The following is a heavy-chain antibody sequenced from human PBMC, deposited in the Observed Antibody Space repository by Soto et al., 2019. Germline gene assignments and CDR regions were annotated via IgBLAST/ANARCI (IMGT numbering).Heavy chain of an antibody. J-gene: IGHJ5*02. CDR3: ARDPIGIVATPTDWFDP. V-gene: IGHV1-3*01. Sequence: ASVKVSCKASGYTFTSYAMHWVRQAPGQRLEWMGWINAGNGNTKYSQKFQGRVTITRDTSASTAYMELSSLRSEDTAVYYCARDPIGIVATPTDWFDPWGQGTLVTVSS. D-gene: IGHD5-12*01. CDR2: INAGNGNT. CDR1: GYTFTSYA.